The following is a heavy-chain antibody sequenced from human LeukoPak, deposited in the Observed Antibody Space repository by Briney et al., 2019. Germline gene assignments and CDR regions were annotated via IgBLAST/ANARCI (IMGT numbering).Heavy chain of an antibody. D-gene: IGHD6-19*01. V-gene: IGHV3-23*01. Sequence: GGSLRLSCAVSGFTFSSCGMSWVRQAPGKGLEWLSVINHSGSGIYYADSVKGRFTTSRDNSKNTLFLEMNSLRVEDTAIYYCAKARPPYPSGTFDHWGQGSRVTVSS. J-gene: IGHJ4*02. CDR1: GFTFSSCG. CDR3: AKARPPYPSGTFDH. CDR2: INHSGSGI.